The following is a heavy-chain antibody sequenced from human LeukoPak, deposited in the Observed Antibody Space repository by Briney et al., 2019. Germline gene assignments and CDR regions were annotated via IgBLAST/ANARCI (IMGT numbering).Heavy chain of an antibody. CDR2: TWYDGSKT. V-gene: IGHV3-33*01. CDR1: GFTFSSYG. Sequence: PGRPLRLSCAASGFTFSSYGMHWVRQSPGKGLEGVAVTWYDGSKTYYADSVKGRFTSSRDNSKNTMSLKMNSLRAEDTAVYYCARDPRGIAVAGTLDYWGQGTQVTVSS. CDR3: ARDPRGIAVAGTLDY. D-gene: IGHD6-19*01. J-gene: IGHJ4*02.